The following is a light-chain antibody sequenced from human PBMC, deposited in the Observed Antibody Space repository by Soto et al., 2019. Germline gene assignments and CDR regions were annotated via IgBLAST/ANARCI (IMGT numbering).Light chain of an antibody. V-gene: IGKV1-5*01. CDR1: QSVNTW. Sequence: DIQMTQSPSTLSASVGDRVTIACRASQSVNTWLAWYQKKPGKPPKLLIYDASSLQSGVPSRFSGSGSGTEFTLTISSLQPEDFATYYCLQDYNYPRTFGQGTKVDTK. J-gene: IGKJ1*01. CDR3: LQDYNYPRT. CDR2: DAS.